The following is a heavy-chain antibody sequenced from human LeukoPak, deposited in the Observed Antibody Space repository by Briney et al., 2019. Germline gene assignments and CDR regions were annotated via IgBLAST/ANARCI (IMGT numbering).Heavy chain of an antibody. CDR1: GGTFSSYA. CDR2: IIPIFGTA. Sequence: ASVKVSCKASGGTFSSYAISWVRQAPGQGLEWMGGIIPIFGTANYAQKFQGRVTITADKSTSTAYMELSSLRSEDTAVYYCAHRVGGKQEKAYDMDVWGKGTTVTVSS. V-gene: IGHV1-69*06. J-gene: IGHJ6*04. CDR3: AHRVGGKQEKAYDMDV. D-gene: IGHD3-16*01.